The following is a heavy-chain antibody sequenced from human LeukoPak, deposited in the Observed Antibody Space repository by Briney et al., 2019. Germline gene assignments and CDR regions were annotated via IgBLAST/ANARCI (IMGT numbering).Heavy chain of an antibody. J-gene: IGHJ6*03. CDR2: IKQDGSEK. D-gene: IGHD3-16*01. CDR1: GFTFSSYW. Sequence: GGSLRLSCAASGFTFSSYWMSWVRQAPGKGLEWVANIKQDGSEKYSVDSVKGRFTISRDNAKNSLYMQMYSLRAEDTAVYYCARVMSASVWRSYGSYYYYYYMDIWGKGTTVTVSS. CDR3: ARVMSASVWRSYGSYYYYYYMDI. V-gene: IGHV3-7*01.